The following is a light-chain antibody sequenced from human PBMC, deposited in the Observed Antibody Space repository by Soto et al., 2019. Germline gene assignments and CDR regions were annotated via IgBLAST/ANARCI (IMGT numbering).Light chain of an antibody. CDR1: SSNIGSKA. Sequence: QSVLTQPPSASGTPGQRVTMSCSGSSSNIGSKAVNWYQQLPGTAPKIVIYSNNQRVSGVPDRFSGSKSGTSASLAISGLQSEDEADYYCAAWDDSLNGWVFGGGTKLTVL. CDR3: AAWDDSLNGWV. J-gene: IGLJ3*02. CDR2: SNN. V-gene: IGLV1-44*01.